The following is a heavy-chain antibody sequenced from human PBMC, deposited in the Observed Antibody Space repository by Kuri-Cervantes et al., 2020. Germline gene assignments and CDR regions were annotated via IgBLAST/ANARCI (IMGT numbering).Heavy chain of an antibody. CDR3: ARDWYSYGYESPFDY. CDR2: ISYDGSNK. Sequence: GGSLRLSCAASGFTFNSYGMHWVRQAPGKGLEWVAVISYDGSNKYYADSVKGRFTISRDNSKNTLYLQMNSLRAEDTAVYYCARDWYSYGYESPFDYWGQGTLVTVSS. J-gene: IGHJ4*02. CDR1: GFTFNSYG. D-gene: IGHD5-18*01. V-gene: IGHV3-30*03.